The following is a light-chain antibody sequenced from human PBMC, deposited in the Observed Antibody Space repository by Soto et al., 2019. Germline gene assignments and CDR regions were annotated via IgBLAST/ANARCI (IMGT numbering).Light chain of an antibody. CDR2: GAS. CDR3: QQYNNGPPWT. Sequence: SQNVGTDLAWYQQRAGQAPRLLIYGASTRAFGVAARFSGGGSGTEFTLTISSLQSEDCAVYHCQQYNNGPPWTFGQGTKV. CDR1: QNVGTD. V-gene: IGKV3-15*01. J-gene: IGKJ1*01.